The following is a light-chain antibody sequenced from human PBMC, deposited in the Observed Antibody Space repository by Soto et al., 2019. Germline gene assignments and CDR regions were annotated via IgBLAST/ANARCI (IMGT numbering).Light chain of an antibody. CDR2: KAS. Sequence: DIQMTQSPSTLSASVGDRVTITCRASQSISSWLAWYQQKPGKAPKLLIYKASSLESGVPSRFSGSGSGTEVTLTISSLQPDDFATYYCQQYNSYWTFCQGTKVEIK. J-gene: IGKJ1*01. CDR3: QQYNSYWT. CDR1: QSISSW. V-gene: IGKV1-5*03.